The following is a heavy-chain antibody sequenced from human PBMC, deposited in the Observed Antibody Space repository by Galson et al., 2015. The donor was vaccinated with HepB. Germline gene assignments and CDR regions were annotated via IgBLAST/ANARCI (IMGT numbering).Heavy chain of an antibody. CDR2: ISSSSSTI. CDR3: ARIDSSGYYLFDY. Sequence: SLRLSCAASGFTFSSYSMNWVRQAPGKGLEWVSYISSSSSTIYYADSVKGRFTISRDNAKNSLYLQMNSQRDEDTAVYYCARIDSSGYYLFDYWGQGTLVTVSS. J-gene: IGHJ4*02. V-gene: IGHV3-48*02. CDR1: GFTFSSYS. D-gene: IGHD3-22*01.